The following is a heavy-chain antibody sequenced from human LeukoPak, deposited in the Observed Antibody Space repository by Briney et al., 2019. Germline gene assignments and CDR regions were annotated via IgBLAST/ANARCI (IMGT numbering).Heavy chain of an antibody. CDR1: GGPIRSYF. D-gene: IGHD2-15*01. J-gene: IGHJ4*02. CDR3: ARAQRIETGGGSFSGYFDY. V-gene: IGHV4-59*01. Sequence: PSETLSLTCTVSGGPIRSYFWSWIRQSPGKGLEWIGYIYSSGSTKYNPSLKSRVTTSVDTSKNQFSLKMRSVTAADTAMYFCARAQRIETGGGSFSGYFDYWGQGALVTVSS. CDR2: IYSSGST.